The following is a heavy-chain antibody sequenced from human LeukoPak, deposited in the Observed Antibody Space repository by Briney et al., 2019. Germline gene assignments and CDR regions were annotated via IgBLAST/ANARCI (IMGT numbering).Heavy chain of an antibody. Sequence: GESLKISCKGSGYIFTNYWIGWVRQMPGKGLEWMGVIYPGDSDTKYSPAFQGQVTISADKSITTAYLQWSSLKASDTAMYYCARRRRVERRGQDVDFDYWGQGTLVTVSS. CDR1: GYIFTNYW. J-gene: IGHJ4*02. CDR3: ARRRRVERRGQDVDFDY. V-gene: IGHV5-51*01. CDR2: IYPGDSDT. D-gene: IGHD1-1*01.